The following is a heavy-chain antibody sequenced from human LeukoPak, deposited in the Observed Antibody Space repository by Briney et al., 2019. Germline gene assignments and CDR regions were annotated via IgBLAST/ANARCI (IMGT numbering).Heavy chain of an antibody. CDR2: IYYSGST. V-gene: IGHV4-59*08. D-gene: IGHD6-13*01. CDR3: ARTGRIAAAGFGFDY. CDR1: GGSISSYY. Sequence: SETLSLTCTVSGGSISSYYWSWIRQPPGKGLEWIGYIYYSGSTNCNPSLKSRVTISVDTSKNQFSPKLSSVTAADTAVYYCARTGRIAAAGFGFDYWGQGTLVTVSS. J-gene: IGHJ4*02.